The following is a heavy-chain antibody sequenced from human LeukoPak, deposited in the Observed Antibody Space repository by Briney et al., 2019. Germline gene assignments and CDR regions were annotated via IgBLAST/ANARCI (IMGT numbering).Heavy chain of an antibody. J-gene: IGHJ4*02. V-gene: IGHV3-7*03. CDR3: ARRGAGGGGLDY. Sequence: GGSLRLSCAASGFSFSSYWMSWVRQAPGKGLEWVANIKQDGSERYYVDSAKGRFTISRDNARKSLSLQMNSLRAEDTALYYCARRGAGGGGLDYWGQGTLVTVSS. CDR1: GFSFSSYW. CDR2: IKQDGSER. D-gene: IGHD4-23*01.